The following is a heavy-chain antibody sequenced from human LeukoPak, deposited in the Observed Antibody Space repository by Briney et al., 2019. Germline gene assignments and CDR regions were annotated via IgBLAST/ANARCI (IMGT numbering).Heavy chain of an antibody. V-gene: IGHV4-59*01. CDR1: GGSISSYY. J-gene: IGHJ6*02. CDR3: ARHTPDCSSTSCYTTYYYGMDV. CDR2: IYYSGST. Sequence: PSETLSLTCTVSGGSISSYYWGWIRQPPGKGLEWIGYIYYSGSTNYNPSLKSRVTISVDTSKNQFSLKLSSVTAADTAVYYCARHTPDCSSTSCYTTYYYGMDVWGQGTTVTVSS. D-gene: IGHD2-2*02.